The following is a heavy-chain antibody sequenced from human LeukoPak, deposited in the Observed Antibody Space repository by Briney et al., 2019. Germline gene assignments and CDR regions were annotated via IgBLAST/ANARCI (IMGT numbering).Heavy chain of an antibody. CDR1: GYTFTFYY. CDR2: INPNIGGT. Sequence: ASVKVSCKASGYTFTFYYIHWVRQAPGQGLEWMGWINPNIGGTNYAQKFQGRVTMTRDTSISTAYMELSRLRSDDTAVYYCARVRCSGGSCYTGFDYWGQGTLVTVSS. V-gene: IGHV1-2*02. D-gene: IGHD2-15*01. J-gene: IGHJ4*02. CDR3: ARVRCSGGSCYTGFDY.